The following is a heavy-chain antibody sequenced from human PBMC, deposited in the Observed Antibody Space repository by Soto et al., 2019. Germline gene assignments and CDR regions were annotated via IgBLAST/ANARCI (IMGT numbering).Heavy chain of an antibody. V-gene: IGHV1-69*01. CDR2: IIPIFGTA. Sequence: QVQLVQSGAEVKKPRSSVKVSCKASGGTFSSYAISWVRQAPGQGLEWMGGIIPIFGTANYAQKFQGRVTITADESTSTAYMELSSLRSEDTAVYYCARDTRYSSGWSPYYFDYWGQGTLVTVSS. CDR1: GGTFSSYA. D-gene: IGHD6-19*01. CDR3: ARDTRYSSGWSPYYFDY. J-gene: IGHJ4*02.